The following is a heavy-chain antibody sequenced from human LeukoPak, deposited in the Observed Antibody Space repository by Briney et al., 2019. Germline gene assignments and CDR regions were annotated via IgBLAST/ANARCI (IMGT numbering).Heavy chain of an antibody. D-gene: IGHD6-19*01. CDR2: IIPILGIA. CDR1: GGTFSSYA. CDR3: ARDRGRAVAGYNY. Sequence: ASVKVSCKASGGTFSSYAISWVRQAPGQGLEWMGRIIPILGIANYAQKFQGRVTITADKSTSTAYMELSSLRSEDTTVYYCARDRGRAVAGYNYWGQGTLVTVSS. V-gene: IGHV1-69*04. J-gene: IGHJ4*02.